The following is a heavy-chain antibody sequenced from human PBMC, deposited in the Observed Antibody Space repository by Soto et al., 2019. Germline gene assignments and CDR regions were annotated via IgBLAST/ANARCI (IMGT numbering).Heavy chain of an antibody. J-gene: IGHJ6*02. CDR3: ATGGYSGYPYYYYGMDV. CDR1: GYTFTSYS. Sequence: ASVKVSCKASGYTFTSYSMHWVRQAPGQRLEWMGWINAGNGNTKYSQKFQGRVTITRDTSASTAYMELSSLRSEDTAVYYCATGGYSGYPYYYYGMDVWGQGTTVTVSS. CDR2: INAGNGNT. D-gene: IGHD5-12*01. V-gene: IGHV1-3*01.